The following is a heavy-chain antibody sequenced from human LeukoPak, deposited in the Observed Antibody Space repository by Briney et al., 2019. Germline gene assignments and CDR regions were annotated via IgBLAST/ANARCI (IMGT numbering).Heavy chain of an antibody. J-gene: IGHJ4*02. Sequence: GSLRLSCAASGFTFSSYAMSWVRQPPGKGLEWIASMSYSGSTYYNPSLKSRVTISVDTSRNQFSLKLSSVTAADTAVYYCARVRWLQLGHFDYWGQGSLVTVSS. D-gene: IGHD5-24*01. CDR2: MSYSGST. CDR1: GFTFSSYA. CDR3: ARVRWLQLGHFDY. V-gene: IGHV4-39*07.